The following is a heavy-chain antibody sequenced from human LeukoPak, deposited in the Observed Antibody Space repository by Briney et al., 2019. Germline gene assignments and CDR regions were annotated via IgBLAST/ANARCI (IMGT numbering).Heavy chain of an antibody. V-gene: IGHV4-39*01. Sequence: KSSETLSLTCTVSGGSISSSSAYWGWIRQPPGKGLEWIGSIYYSKNTYYSPSLKSRVTISADTSKNQFSLTLGSVSATDTAVYYCVSPRGFSYGYFDYWGQGTLVTVSS. CDR3: VSPRGFSYGYFDY. J-gene: IGHJ4*02. CDR1: GGSISSSSAY. CDR2: IYYSKNT. D-gene: IGHD5-18*01.